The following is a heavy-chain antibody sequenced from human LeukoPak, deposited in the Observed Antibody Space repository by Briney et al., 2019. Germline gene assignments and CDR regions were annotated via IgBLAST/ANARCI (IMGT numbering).Heavy chain of an antibody. D-gene: IGHD3-16*01. V-gene: IGHV3-74*01. J-gene: IGHJ4*02. CDR1: GFTFSSYW. CDR3: ARVNVCPRCHFDY. CDR2: ISTDGSSA. Sequence: PGGSLRLSCAASGFTFSSYWMHWVRQAPGKGLVWVSRISTDGSSAIYADSVKGQFTISRDNAKNTLYLQMNSLRAEDTAVYYCARVNVCPRCHFDYWGQGTLVTVSS.